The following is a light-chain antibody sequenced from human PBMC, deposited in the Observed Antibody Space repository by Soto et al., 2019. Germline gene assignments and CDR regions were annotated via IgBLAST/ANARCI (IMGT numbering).Light chain of an antibody. V-gene: IGKV1-9*01. CDR3: QQLRMYPST. Sequence: IQITQSPSSLSAYLGDRVTXXCRASQDIAIYLAWYQQKPGEAPKMXIYAASTLYGGVPSRFSGSGAGTDFALTITSLQAEDFATYYCQQLRMYPSTFGGGTKVEIK. CDR1: QDIAIY. J-gene: IGKJ4*01. CDR2: AAS.